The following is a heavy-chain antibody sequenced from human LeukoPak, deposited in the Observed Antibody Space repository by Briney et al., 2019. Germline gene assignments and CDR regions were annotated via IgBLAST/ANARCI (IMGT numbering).Heavy chain of an antibody. Sequence: GASVKVSCKASGYTFTGYYMHWVRQAPGQGLEWMGWINPNSGGTNYAQKFQGRVTMTRDTSISTAYMELSRLRSDDTAVYYCARDDSYYDFWSGLYDPWGQGTLVTVSS. CDR1: GYTFTGYY. CDR2: INPNSGGT. CDR3: ARDDSYYDFWSGLYDP. J-gene: IGHJ5*02. V-gene: IGHV1-2*02. D-gene: IGHD3-3*01.